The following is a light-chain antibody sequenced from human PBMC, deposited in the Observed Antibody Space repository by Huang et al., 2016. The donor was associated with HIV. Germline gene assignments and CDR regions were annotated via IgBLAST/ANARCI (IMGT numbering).Light chain of an antibody. V-gene: IGKV3-15*01. CDR1: QSVSSN. J-gene: IGKJ2*01. CDR3: QQYNNWPRP. Sequence: EIVMTQSPTTLSVSPGERATLACRASQSVSSNLAWYQQKPGQDPRLLIYGASTRACGIPARLSGSGYGTEFTLTISSLQSEDFAVYYCQQYNNWPRPLGQGTKLEIK. CDR2: GAS.